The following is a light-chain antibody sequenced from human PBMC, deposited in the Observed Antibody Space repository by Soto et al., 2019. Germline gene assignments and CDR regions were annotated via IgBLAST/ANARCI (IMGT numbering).Light chain of an antibody. J-gene: IGKJ1*01. CDR1: QTISSL. V-gene: IGKV1-5*03. CDR3: THYDSYSET. Sequence: DIQMTQSPSTLSVSVGDRVTITCRASQTISSLLAWYQQKPGKAPKLLIYKSSTVKSGVPSRFSGSGSGTEFTLTISSLQPDDFATYYCTHYDSYSETFGQGTKVEL. CDR2: KSS.